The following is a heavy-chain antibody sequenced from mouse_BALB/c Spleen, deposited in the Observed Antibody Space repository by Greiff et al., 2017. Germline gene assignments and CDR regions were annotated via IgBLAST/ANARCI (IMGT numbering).Heavy chain of an antibody. CDR2: IDPENGDT. J-gene: IGHJ2*01. V-gene: IGHV14-4*02. CDR1: GFNIKDYY. D-gene: IGHD2-1*01. CDR3: AYGNYDFDY. Sequence: VQLKESGAELVRSGASVKLSCTASGFNIKDYYMHWVKQRPEQGLEWIGWIDPENGDTEYAPKFQGKATMTADTSSNTAYLQLSSLTSEDTAVYYCAYGNYDFDYWGQGTTLTVSS.